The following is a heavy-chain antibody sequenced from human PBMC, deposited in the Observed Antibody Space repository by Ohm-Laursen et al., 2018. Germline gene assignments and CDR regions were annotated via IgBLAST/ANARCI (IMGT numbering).Heavy chain of an antibody. Sequence: SLRLSCTASGFTFSDPYMDWVRQAPGKGLEWVGRIRNKAYGYTTEYAASVKGRFTISRDDSKSIAYLQMNSLKTEDTAVYYCTRLAKWGQGTLVTVSS. CDR3: TRLAK. V-gene: IGHV3-72*01. J-gene: IGHJ4*02. CDR1: GFTFSDPY. CDR2: IRNKAYGYTT. D-gene: IGHD2-21*01.